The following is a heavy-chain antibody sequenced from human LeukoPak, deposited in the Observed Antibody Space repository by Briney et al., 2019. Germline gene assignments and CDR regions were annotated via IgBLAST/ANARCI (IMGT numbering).Heavy chain of an antibody. V-gene: IGHV3-21*01. J-gene: IGHJ4*02. CDR1: GFTFSSYS. CDR2: ISSSSSYI. D-gene: IGHD6-13*01. CDR3: ARIAAAGTE. Sequence: TGGSLRLSCAASGFTFSSYSMNWVRQAPGKGLEWVSSISSSSSYIYYADSEKGRFTISRDNAKNSLYLQMNSLRAEDTAVYYCARIAAAGTEWGQGTLVTVSS.